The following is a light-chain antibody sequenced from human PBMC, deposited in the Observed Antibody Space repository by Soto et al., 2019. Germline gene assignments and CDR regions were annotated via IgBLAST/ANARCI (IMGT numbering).Light chain of an antibody. J-gene: IGKJ5*01. Sequence: ETVLTQSPATLSLSPGERATLSCRASQSVSKYLAWYQQKPGQAPRLLIYDASNRATGIPARFSGSGSGTDFTLTISSLEPEAFAVYYCQQRGNWPPITFGQGTRLEIK. CDR3: QQRGNWPPIT. CDR1: QSVSKY. V-gene: IGKV3-11*01. CDR2: DAS.